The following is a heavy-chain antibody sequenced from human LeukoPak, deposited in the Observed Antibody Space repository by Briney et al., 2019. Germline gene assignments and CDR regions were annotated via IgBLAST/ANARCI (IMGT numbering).Heavy chain of an antibody. J-gene: IGHJ4*02. Sequence: GGSLRLSCAASGFTFSSYAMSWVRQAPGKGLEWVSAISGSGGSTYYADSVKGRFTISRDNSKNTLYLQMNSLRAEDTAVYYCAKGRDYYGSGTYDYWGQGNLVTVSS. D-gene: IGHD3-10*01. CDR1: GFTFSSYA. CDR2: ISGSGGST. V-gene: IGHV3-23*01. CDR3: AKGRDYYGSGTYDY.